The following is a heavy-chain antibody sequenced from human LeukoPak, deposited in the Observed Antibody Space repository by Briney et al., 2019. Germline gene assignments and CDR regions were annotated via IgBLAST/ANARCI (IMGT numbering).Heavy chain of an antibody. J-gene: IGHJ4*02. V-gene: IGHV3-11*01. CDR1: GFTFSNAW. CDR2: ISSSGSTI. CDR3: ASVTYYYDSSGYFPDY. Sequence: GGSLRLSCGASGFTFSNAWMTWVRQAPGKGLEWVSYISSSGSTIYYADSVKGRFTISRDNAKNSLYLQMNSLRAEDTAVYYCASVTYYYDSSGYFPDYWGQGTLVTVSS. D-gene: IGHD3-22*01.